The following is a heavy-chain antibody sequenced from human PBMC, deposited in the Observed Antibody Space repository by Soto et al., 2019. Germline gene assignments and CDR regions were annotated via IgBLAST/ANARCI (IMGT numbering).Heavy chain of an antibody. Sequence: EVQLLESGGDLVQPGGSLRLSCAASGFTFRDYAMTWVRQAPGKGLEWVSTITGSGDTTRYADSVKGRFTISRDNSKNTLYLQMGSLRAEDTAVYFCAKGRGSTVARLGCIWGQGTLVTVSS. CDR2: ITGSGDTT. D-gene: IGHD6-6*01. CDR1: GFTFRDYA. CDR3: AKGRGSTVARLGCI. J-gene: IGHJ4*02. V-gene: IGHV3-23*01.